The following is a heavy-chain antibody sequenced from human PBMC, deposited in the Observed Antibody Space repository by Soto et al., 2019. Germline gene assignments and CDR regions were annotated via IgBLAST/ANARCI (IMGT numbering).Heavy chain of an antibody. CDR1: GFTFSSYT. Sequence: GGSLRLSCAASGFTFSSYTMNWVRQAPGKGLEWVALISSISSSISYADSVKGRFTISRDNAKNSLYLQMNSLRAEDTAVYYCAGFLDPWGQGTLVTVSS. V-gene: IGHV3-21*01. D-gene: IGHD3-3*01. CDR3: AGFLDP. J-gene: IGHJ5*02. CDR2: ISSISSSI.